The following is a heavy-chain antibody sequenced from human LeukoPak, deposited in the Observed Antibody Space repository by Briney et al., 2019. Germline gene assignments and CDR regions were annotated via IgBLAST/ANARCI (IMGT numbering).Heavy chain of an antibody. CDR3: ARDQEGFDY. J-gene: IGHJ4*02. Sequence: ASVRVSCKASGYTFTSNYIHWVRQAPGQGLEWMGMIYPRDGSTSYAQKFQGRVTVTRDTSTSTVHMKLSGLRSEDTAVYYCARDQEGFDYWGQGTLVTVSS. CDR2: IYPRDGST. CDR1: GYTFTSNY. V-gene: IGHV1-46*01.